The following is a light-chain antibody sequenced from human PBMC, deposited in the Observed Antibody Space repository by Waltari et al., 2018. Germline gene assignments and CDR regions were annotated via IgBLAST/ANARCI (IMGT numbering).Light chain of an antibody. CDR2: EDN. Sequence: SHELTPPPSVSVSPGQTARITCSGDALPTKTIYWYQQKSGQAPVMLIYEDNKRPSGIPERFSGSSSGTLATLTVSGAVVEDEGDYYCYSTDSSSFPLFGGGTRLTVL. CDR3: YSTDSSSFPL. V-gene: IGLV3-10*01. CDR1: ALPTKT. J-gene: IGLJ3*02.